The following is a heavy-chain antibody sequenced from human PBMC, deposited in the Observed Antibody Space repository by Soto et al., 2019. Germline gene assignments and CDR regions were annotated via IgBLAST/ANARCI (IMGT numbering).Heavy chain of an antibody. CDR3: ATGDDFWSGYYGGDAFDI. D-gene: IGHD3-3*01. Sequence: GESLKISCAASGFTFSSYAMSWVRQAPGKGLEWVSAISGSGGSTYYADSVKGRFTISRDNSKNTLYLQMNSLRAEDTAVYYCATGDDFWSGYYGGDAFDIWGQGTMVTVSS. V-gene: IGHV3-23*01. CDR2: ISGSGGST. J-gene: IGHJ3*02. CDR1: GFTFSSYA.